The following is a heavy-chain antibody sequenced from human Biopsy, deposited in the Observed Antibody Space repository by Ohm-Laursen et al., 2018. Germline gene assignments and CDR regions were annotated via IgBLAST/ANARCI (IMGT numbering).Heavy chain of an antibody. Sequence: AAVYASCKASGYSFTSYYMHWVRQAPGQGLEWMGMINPSGSTTSYPQIFQGRVTMTRDTSKSTVYMELSSLRSADTAVYFCARNTGWYGDLYYFDYWGQGTLVTVSS. CDR2: INPSGSTT. D-gene: IGHD6-19*01. V-gene: IGHV1-46*01. CDR1: GYSFTSYY. CDR3: ARNTGWYGDLYYFDY. J-gene: IGHJ4*02.